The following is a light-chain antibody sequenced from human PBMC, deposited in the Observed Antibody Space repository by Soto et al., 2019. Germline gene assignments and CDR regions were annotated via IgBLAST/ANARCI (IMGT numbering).Light chain of an antibody. CDR3: QQYGTSPWT. J-gene: IGKJ1*01. Sequence: EIVLTQSPGTLSLSPGERATLSCRASQSVGSNYLAWYQQKPGQAPRVLIFAASSRAPGIPDRFSGSWSGSDFTLTINRLEPEYFAVYYYQQYGTSPWTFGQGTKVEIK. CDR2: AAS. CDR1: QSVGSNY. V-gene: IGKV3-20*01.